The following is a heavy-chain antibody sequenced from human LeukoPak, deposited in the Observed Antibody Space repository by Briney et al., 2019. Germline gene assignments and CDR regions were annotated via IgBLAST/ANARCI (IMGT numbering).Heavy chain of an antibody. CDR2: IYYSGST. D-gene: IGHD2-2*01. CDR3: ARLVVVSLGLGY. CDR1: GGSISSGDYY. Sequence: SQTLSLTCTVSGGSISSGDYYWSWIRQPPGKGLEWIGYIYYSGSTYYNPSLKSRVTISVDTSKNQFSLKLSSVTAADTAVYYCARLVVVSLGLGYWGQGTLVTVSS. J-gene: IGHJ4*02. V-gene: IGHV4-30-4*01.